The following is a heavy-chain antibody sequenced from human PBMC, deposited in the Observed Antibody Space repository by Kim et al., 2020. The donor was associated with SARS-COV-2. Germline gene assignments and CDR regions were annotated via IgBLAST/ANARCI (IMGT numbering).Heavy chain of an antibody. CDR3: VKDVLAGGADV. J-gene: IGHJ6*02. V-gene: IGHV3-9*01. D-gene: IGHD3-3*02. Sequence: IGYAGSVEGRFIISRDKANNSLYLQMNSLRPEDTAFYYCVKDVLAGGADVWGQGTAVIVSS. CDR2: I.